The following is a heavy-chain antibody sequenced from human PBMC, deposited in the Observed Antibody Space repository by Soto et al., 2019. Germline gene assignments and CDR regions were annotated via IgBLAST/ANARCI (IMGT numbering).Heavy chain of an antibody. CDR1: GFTFSSYA. J-gene: IGHJ4*02. V-gene: IGHV3-23*01. CDR2: ISCSGSST. CDR3: AKGRGLGTSDPAATATDY. Sequence: EVQLLESGGGLVQPGGSLRLSCAVSGFTFSSYAMNWVRQAPGKGLEWVSAISCSGSSTYYADSVKGRFTISRDNSKNTMYLQMNGLGAYYTAEYYCAKGRGLGTSDPAATATDYWGQGTMVTVSS. D-gene: IGHD5-18*01.